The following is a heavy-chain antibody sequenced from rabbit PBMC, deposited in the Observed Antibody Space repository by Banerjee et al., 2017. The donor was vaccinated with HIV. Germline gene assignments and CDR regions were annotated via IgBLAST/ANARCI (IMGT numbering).Heavy chain of an antibody. V-gene: IGHV1S40*01. CDR2: IYTGDGNT. J-gene: IGHJ4*01. CDR1: GLDFSSYYY. Sequence: QSLEESGGDLVKPGASLTLTCTASGLDFSSYYYMCWVRQAPGKGLEWIACIYTGDGNTYYASWAKGRFTISRTSSTTVTLQMTSLTAADTATYFCARYASTSGYYYFNLWGPGTLVTVS. CDR3: ARYASTSGYYYFNL. D-gene: IGHD1-1*01.